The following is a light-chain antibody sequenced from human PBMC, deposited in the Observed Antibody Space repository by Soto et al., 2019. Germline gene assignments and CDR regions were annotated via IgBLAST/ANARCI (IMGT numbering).Light chain of an antibody. CDR1: SSDVGAYNF. Sequence: QSALTQPASVSGSPGQSITISCTGTSSDVGAYNFVSWYQQFPGKAPKLMIYEVSNRPSGVSDRFSGSKSGNTASLIISGLQAEDEAYYYCSSQAGSATMVFGGGTQLTVL. CDR2: EVS. J-gene: IGLJ2*01. V-gene: IGLV2-14*01. CDR3: SSQAGSATMV.